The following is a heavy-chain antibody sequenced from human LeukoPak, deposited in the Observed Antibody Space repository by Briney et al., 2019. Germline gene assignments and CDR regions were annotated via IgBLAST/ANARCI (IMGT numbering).Heavy chain of an antibody. Sequence: GASLRLSCAASGFTFSSYWMHWVRQAPGKGLVWVSRISNYGSNTNYADSVKGRFTISRDNAKNTVYLQMNSLRAEDTAVYYCARDRPNSGTYSDYWGQGTLVTVSS. J-gene: IGHJ4*02. CDR2: ISNYGSNT. CDR1: GFTFSSYW. D-gene: IGHD1-26*01. V-gene: IGHV3-74*01. CDR3: ARDRPNSGTYSDY.